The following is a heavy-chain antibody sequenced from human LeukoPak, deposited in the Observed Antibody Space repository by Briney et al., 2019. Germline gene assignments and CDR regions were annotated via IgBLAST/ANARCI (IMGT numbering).Heavy chain of an antibody. V-gene: IGHV1-8*01. J-gene: IGHJ6*02. D-gene: IGHD3-3*01. Sequence: GASVKVSCKASGYTFTSYDINWVRQATGQGLEWMGWMNPNSGNTGYAQKFQGRVTMTRNTSISTAYMELSSLRSEDTAVYYCARDDFWSGYYRYYYYGMDVWGQGTMVTVSS. CDR3: ARDDFWSGYYRYYYYGMDV. CDR2: MNPNSGNT. CDR1: GYTFTSYD.